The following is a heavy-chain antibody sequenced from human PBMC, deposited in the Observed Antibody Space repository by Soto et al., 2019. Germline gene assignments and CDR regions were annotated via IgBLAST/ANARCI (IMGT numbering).Heavy chain of an antibody. V-gene: IGHV2-5*02. CDR3: AHATMVRGVRNWFDP. CDR1: GFSLSTSGVG. J-gene: IGHJ5*02. D-gene: IGHD3-10*01. CDR2: IYWDDDK. Sequence: QITLKESGPPLVKPTQTLTLTCTFSGFSLSTSGVGVGWIRQPPGKALEWLALIYWDDDKRYSPSLKSRLTITKDTSKNQVVLTMTNMDPVDTATYYCAHATMVRGVRNWFDPWGQGTLVTVSS.